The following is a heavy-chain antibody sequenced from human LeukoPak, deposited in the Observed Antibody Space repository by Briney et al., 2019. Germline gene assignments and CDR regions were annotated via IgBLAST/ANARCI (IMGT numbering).Heavy chain of an antibody. CDR1: GFTFSSYG. J-gene: IGHJ6*03. D-gene: IGHD6-13*01. CDR3: TLNRGIAGPNFYMNV. V-gene: IGHV3-30*02. CDR2: IRYDGSNK. Sequence: PGGSLRLSCAASGFTFSSYGMHWVRQAPGKGLEWVAFIRYDGSNKYYADSVKGRFTISRDNSKNTLFLQMDSLETEDTALYYCTLNRGIAGPNFYMNVWGTGTTVTVSS.